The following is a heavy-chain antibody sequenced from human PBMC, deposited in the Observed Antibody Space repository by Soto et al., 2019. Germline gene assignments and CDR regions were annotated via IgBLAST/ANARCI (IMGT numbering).Heavy chain of an antibody. V-gene: IGHV1-69*08. D-gene: IGHD3-16*01. J-gene: IGHJ6*02. CDR3: ARGLGGRMDD. CDR2: IIPILGET. Sequence: QVQLVQSGAEVKKPGSSVSVSCKSSGTIFSRYTIRWVRQAPGQGLEWMGRIIPILGETNSAQKFQGRVTLTADKSTNTAYMELNSLRLEDTALYYCARGLGGRMDDWGQGTTVTVSS. CDR1: GTIFSRYT.